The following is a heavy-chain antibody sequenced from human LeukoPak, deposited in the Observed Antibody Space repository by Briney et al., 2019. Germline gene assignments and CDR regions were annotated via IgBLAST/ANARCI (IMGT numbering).Heavy chain of an antibody. CDR3: ARDRWYAFDY. J-gene: IGHJ4*02. D-gene: IGHD6-13*01. V-gene: IGHV1-18*01. CDR1: GYTFTVNG. CDR2: ISANSGDT. Sequence: ASVKVSCKASGYTFTVNGISWMRQAPGQGLEWLGWISANSGDTNYAEHFQGRLTLATDTSTSTAYMELRSLSDDDTAVYYCARDRWYAFDYWGQGTLVTVSS.